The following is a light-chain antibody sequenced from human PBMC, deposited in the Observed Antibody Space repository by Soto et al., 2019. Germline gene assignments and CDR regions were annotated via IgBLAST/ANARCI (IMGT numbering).Light chain of an antibody. CDR1: QSVSSK. J-gene: IGKJ5*01. Sequence: EMVLTQSPDTLSVSPGERATLSCRASQSVSSKLAWYQQKPGQAPRLLIYDTSTRATGIPARFSGSGSGTEFTLTISSLQSEDFAVYYCQQYSNWPPITFGQGTRLEIK. CDR3: QQYSNWPPIT. CDR2: DTS. V-gene: IGKV3-15*01.